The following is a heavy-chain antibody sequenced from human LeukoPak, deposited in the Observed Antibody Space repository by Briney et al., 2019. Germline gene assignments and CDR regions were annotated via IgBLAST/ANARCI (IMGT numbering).Heavy chain of an antibody. D-gene: IGHD3-22*01. V-gene: IGHV4-34*01. J-gene: IGHJ6*03. CDR3: ARVLTDYYDSSGYSDYMDV. Sequence: SETLSLTCAVYGGSFSGYYWSWIRQPPGKGLEWIGEINHSGSTNYNPSLKSRVTISVDTSKNQFSLKLSSVTAADTAVYYCARVLTDYYDSSGYSDYMDVWGKGTTVTVSS. CDR1: GGSFSGYY. CDR2: INHSGST.